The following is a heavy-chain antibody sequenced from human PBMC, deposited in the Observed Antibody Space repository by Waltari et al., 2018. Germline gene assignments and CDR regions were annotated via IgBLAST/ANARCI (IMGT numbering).Heavy chain of an antibody. CDR3: ARLGAPDYGDYYYYYYMDV. CDR2: ISSSSSTI. D-gene: IGHD4-17*01. J-gene: IGHJ6*03. Sequence: EVQLVESGGGLVQPGGSLRLSCAASGFTFSSYSMNWVRQAPGKGLEWVSYISSSSSTIYYADSVKGRFTISRDNAKNSLYLQMNSLRAEDTAVYYCARLGAPDYGDYYYYYYMDVWGKGTTVTVSS. V-gene: IGHV3-48*04. CDR1: GFTFSSYS.